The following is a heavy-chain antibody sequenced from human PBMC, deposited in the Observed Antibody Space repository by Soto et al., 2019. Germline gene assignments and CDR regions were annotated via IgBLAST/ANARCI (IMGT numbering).Heavy chain of an antibody. CDR3: ARVGGSSATLDY. Sequence: PSETLSLTCTVSGGSISSGGYYWSWIRQHPGKGLEWIGYIYYSGSTYYNPSLKSRVTISVDTSKNQFSLKLSSVTAADTAVYYCARVGGSSATLDYWGQGTLVTVSS. V-gene: IGHV4-31*03. J-gene: IGHJ4*02. D-gene: IGHD6-19*01. CDR2: IYYSGST. CDR1: GGSISSGGYY.